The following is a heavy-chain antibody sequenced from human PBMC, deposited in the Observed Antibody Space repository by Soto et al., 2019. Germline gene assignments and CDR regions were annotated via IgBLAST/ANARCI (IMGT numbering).Heavy chain of an antibody. CDR3: ARAGGNRVRAVYYSHS. D-gene: IGHD3-10*01. CDR2: IWDDGSNK. J-gene: IGHJ4*02. CDR1: GVTFSSDG. Sequence: SVGYLGLCCAASGVTFSSDGMHWVRHAPGKGLEGVAVIWDDGSNKYYADSVKGRFTISRDNSKNTLDLEMNSLRAEDTAVYHCARAGGNRVRAVYYSHSRGQATMLTV. V-gene: IGHV3-33*01.